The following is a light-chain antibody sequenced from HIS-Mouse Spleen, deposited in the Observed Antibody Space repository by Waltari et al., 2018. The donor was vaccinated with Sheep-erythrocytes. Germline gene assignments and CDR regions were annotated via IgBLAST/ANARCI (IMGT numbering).Light chain of an antibody. J-gene: IGLJ1*01. CDR1: SSYGGGYND. CDR2: DVS. CDR3: CSYAGSYNHV. V-gene: IGLV2-11*01. Sequence: QSALTQPRSVSGSPGQSVTISCTGTSSYGGGYNDVSWYQQHQGKAPKLMIYDVSKRPSGVPDRFSGSKSGNTASLTISGLQAEDEADYYCCSYAGSYNHVFATGTKVTVL.